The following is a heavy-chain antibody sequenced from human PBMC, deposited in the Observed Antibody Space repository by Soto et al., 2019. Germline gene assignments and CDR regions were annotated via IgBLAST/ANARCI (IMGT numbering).Heavy chain of an antibody. CDR1: GFTFSSYG. V-gene: IGHV3-30*18. J-gene: IGHJ4*02. D-gene: IGHD3-16*01. CDR2: ISYDGSNK. CDR3: AKEVRSLGDYFDY. Sequence: GGSLRLSCAASGFTFSSYGMHWVRQAPGKGLEWVAVISYDGSNKYYADSVKGRFTISRDNSKNTLYLQMNSLRAEDTAVYYCAKEVRSLGDYFDYWGQGTLVTVSS.